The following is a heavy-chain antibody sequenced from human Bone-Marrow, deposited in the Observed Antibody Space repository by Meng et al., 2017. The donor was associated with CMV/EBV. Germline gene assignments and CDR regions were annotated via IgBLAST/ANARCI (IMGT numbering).Heavy chain of an antibody. CDR2: ISSDGSHI. Sequence: FTLSDYWIHWVRQTPGKGLVWVSRISSDGSHIAYADSVKGRFTISRDNARNTLYLQMNSLRVEDTGVYYCARRCSGGSCTNYDMDVWGQGTTVTVSS. J-gene: IGHJ6*02. V-gene: IGHV3-74*01. CDR3: ARRCSGGSCTNYDMDV. D-gene: IGHD2-15*01. CDR1: FTLSDYW.